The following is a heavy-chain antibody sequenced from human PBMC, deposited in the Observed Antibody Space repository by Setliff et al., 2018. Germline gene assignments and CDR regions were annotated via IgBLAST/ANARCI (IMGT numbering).Heavy chain of an antibody. Sequence: SETLSLTCTVSGGSISSRSYYRGWNRQPPGKGLEWIGSIYYSGSTYYKPSLKSRVTISVDTSKNQFSLKLSSVTAADTAVYYCARVSSYGSGSYYYYYYGMDVWGQGTTVTVSS. J-gene: IGHJ6*02. D-gene: IGHD3-10*01. CDR1: GGSISSRSYY. CDR3: ARVSSYGSGSYYYYYYGMDV. CDR2: IYYSGST. V-gene: IGHV4-39*07.